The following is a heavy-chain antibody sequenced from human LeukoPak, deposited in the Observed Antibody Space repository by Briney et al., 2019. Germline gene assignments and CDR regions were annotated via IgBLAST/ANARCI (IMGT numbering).Heavy chain of an antibody. Sequence: ASVKVSCKASGYTFTSYGISWVRQAPGQGLEWMGWISAYNGNTNYAQKLQGRVTMTTDKSKSTAYMELRSLRSDDTAVYYCARAGRIAVAGTYDYWGQGTLVTVSS. V-gene: IGHV1-18*01. CDR2: ISAYNGNT. CDR1: GYTFTSYG. CDR3: ARAGRIAVAGTYDY. D-gene: IGHD6-19*01. J-gene: IGHJ4*02.